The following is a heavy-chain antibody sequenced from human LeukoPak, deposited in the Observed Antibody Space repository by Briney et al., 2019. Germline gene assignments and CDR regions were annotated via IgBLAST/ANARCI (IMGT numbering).Heavy chain of an antibody. CDR2: ITWDGGST. V-gene: IGHV3-43*01. CDR3: AKGKNTGSYLSHVDY. D-gene: IGHD3-10*01. CDR1: GFTFDDYT. Sequence: GGSLRLSCAASGFTFDDYTMHWVRQASGKGLEWVSLITWDGGSTYYADSVKGRFTISRENSKNSLYLQMNSLRTEDTALYYCAKGKNTGSYLSHVDYWGQGTLVTVSS. J-gene: IGHJ4*02.